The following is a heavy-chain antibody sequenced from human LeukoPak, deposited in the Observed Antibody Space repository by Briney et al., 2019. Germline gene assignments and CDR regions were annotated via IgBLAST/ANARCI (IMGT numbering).Heavy chain of an antibody. V-gene: IGHV3-30*03. D-gene: IGHD2-21*01. CDR1: GFTFSKYV. J-gene: IGHJ4*02. Sequence: GGSLRLSCAASGFTFSKYVMHWVRQAPGKGLEWVATISYDGSNKYYADSMKGRFTISRDNSKNTLHLQMSSLKTEDTAVYYCARDGPAVIFFGYFEYWGQGTLVTVSS. CDR2: ISYDGSNK. CDR3: ARDGPAVIFFGYFEY.